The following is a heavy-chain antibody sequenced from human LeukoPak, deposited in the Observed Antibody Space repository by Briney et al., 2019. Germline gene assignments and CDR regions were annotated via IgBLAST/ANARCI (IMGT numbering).Heavy chain of an antibody. J-gene: IGHJ3*02. Sequence: GGSLRLSCAASGFTFSSYSMNWVRQAPGKGLEWVSSISSSSSYIYYAGSVKGRFTISRDNAKNSLYLQMNSLRAEDTAVYYCARDFPRAFDIWGQGTMVTVSS. CDR1: GFTFSSYS. CDR3: ARDFPRAFDI. V-gene: IGHV3-21*01. CDR2: ISSSSSYI.